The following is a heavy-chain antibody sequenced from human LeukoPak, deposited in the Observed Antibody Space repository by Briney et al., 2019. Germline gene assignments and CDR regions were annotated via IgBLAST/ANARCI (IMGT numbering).Heavy chain of an antibody. J-gene: IGHJ3*02. CDR3: ARDGIPAAVDAFDI. CDR1: GGSISSYY. Sequence: SETLSLTCTVSGGSISSYYWSWIRQPPGKGLEWIGYIYYSGSTNYNPSLKSRVTMSVDTSKNQFSLKLSSVTAADTAVYYCARDGIPAAVDAFDIWGQGTMVTVSS. D-gene: IGHD2-2*01. V-gene: IGHV4-59*12. CDR2: IYYSGST.